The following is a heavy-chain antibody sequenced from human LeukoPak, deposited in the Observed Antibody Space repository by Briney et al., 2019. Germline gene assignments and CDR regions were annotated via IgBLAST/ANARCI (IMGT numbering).Heavy chain of an antibody. CDR1: GASISDYY. D-gene: IGHD4-17*01. CDR2: VYYTGNS. J-gene: IGHJ4*02. V-gene: IGHV4-59*01. CDR3: ARGGYGSTMDY. Sequence: SETLSLTCTVSGASISDYYWSWIRQPPGKGLEWIGYVYYTGNSNYNPSLNSRATMSIDTSKNHFSLKLTSVMAADTAVYFCARGGYGSTMDYWGQGILVTVSS.